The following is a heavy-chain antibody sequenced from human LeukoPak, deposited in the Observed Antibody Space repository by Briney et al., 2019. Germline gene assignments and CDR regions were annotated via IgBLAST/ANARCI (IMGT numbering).Heavy chain of an antibody. J-gene: IGHJ4*02. D-gene: IGHD3-9*01. CDR2: INPNSGGT. CDR3: ASTYDILTGYCAY. CDR1: GYTFTGYY. Sequence: ASVKVSCKASGYTFTGYYMHWVRQAPGQGLEWMGRINPNSGGTNYAQKFQGRVTMTRDTSISTAYMELSRLRSDDTAVYYCASTYDILTGYCAYRGQGTLVTVSS. V-gene: IGHV1-2*06.